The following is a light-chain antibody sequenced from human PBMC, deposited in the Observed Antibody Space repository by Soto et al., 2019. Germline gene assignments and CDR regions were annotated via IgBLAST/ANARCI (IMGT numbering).Light chain of an antibody. CDR3: AIWNHSLKGVL. CDR1: TSNIGSNT. J-gene: IGLJ2*01. V-gene: IGLV1-44*01. Sequence: QSVLTQPPSASGTPGQRVTISCSGSTSNIGSNTVNWYHHLPGTAPKLLIYSHNQRPSGVPALFSGSRSGTSASLAISGLKSDDETVYHCAIWNHSLKGVLFAGGTRL. CDR2: SHN.